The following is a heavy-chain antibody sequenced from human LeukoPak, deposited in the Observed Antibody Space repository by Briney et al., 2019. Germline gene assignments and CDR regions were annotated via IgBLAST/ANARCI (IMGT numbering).Heavy chain of an antibody. Sequence: PGGSLRLSCAASGFTFSSYGMHWVRQAPGKGLEWVAVISYDGSNKYYADSVKGRFTISRDNSKNTLYLQMNSLRAEDTAVYYCAEDYGGNLPYYYGMDVWGQGTTVTVSS. CDR1: GFTFSSYG. CDR3: AEDYGGNLPYYYGMDV. D-gene: IGHD4-23*01. CDR2: ISYDGSNK. J-gene: IGHJ6*02. V-gene: IGHV3-30*18.